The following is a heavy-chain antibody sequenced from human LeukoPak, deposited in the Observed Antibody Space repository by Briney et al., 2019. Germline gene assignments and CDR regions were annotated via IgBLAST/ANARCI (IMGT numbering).Heavy chain of an antibody. CDR2: IYSGGST. D-gene: IGHD3-16*01. J-gene: IGHJ4*02. V-gene: IGHV3-66*01. Sequence: PGGSLRLSCAASGFTLSSNYVGWVRQAPGKGLGWVSRIYSGGSTYHADSVKGRFTISRATSENMVFLQMNSLRAEDTAVYYCAKGGGFRKYYFDYWGQGTLVTVSS. CDR1: GFTLSSNY. CDR3: AKGGGFRKYYFDY.